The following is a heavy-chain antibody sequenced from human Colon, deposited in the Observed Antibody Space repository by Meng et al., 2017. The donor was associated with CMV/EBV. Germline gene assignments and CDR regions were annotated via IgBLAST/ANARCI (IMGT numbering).Heavy chain of an antibody. D-gene: IGHD2-2*01. CDR1: GFSISDYG. V-gene: IGHV3-30-3*01. CDR2: ISFDGSNK. Sequence: GGSLRLSCAASGFSISDYGIHWVRQAPGKGLEWVADISFDGSNKFSADSVEGRFTISRDNSKNTVYLQMNSLRPEDTAVYYCARSPARYCSSISCYSWFDPWGQGTQVTVSS. CDR3: ARSPARYCSSISCYSWFDP. J-gene: IGHJ5*02.